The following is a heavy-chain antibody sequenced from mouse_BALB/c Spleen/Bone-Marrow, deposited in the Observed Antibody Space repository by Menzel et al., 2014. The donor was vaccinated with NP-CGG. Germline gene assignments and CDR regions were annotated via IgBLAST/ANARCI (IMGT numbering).Heavy chain of an antibody. CDR3: ARSEGTYAMGS. D-gene: IGHD2-14*01. V-gene: IGHV1-87*01. CDR1: GYTFTSYW. J-gene: IGHJ4*01. Sequence: LQESGAELARPGASVKLSCKASGYTFTSYWMQWVKQRPGQGLEWIGAIYPGDGDTRYTQKFKGKATLTADKSSSTAYMQRSSLASEDSAVNYCARSEGTYAMGSWGQGTPVTVPS. CDR2: IYPGDGDT.